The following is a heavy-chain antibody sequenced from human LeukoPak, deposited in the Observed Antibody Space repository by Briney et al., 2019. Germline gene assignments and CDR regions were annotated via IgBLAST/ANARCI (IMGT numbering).Heavy chain of an antibody. CDR3: ARDGLTAGYYYYYGMDG. J-gene: IGHJ6*02. CDR1: GGSISSYY. Sequence: SGALSLTCTVSGGSISSYYWSWIRQPAAKGLEWIGRIYTSGSTNYNPCLKSQVTVSVDTTKNQFPVILSNETAADTAVYYYARDGLTAGYYYYYGMDGWGQGTTVTVSS. V-gene: IGHV4-4*07. D-gene: IGHD3-9*01. CDR2: IYTSGST.